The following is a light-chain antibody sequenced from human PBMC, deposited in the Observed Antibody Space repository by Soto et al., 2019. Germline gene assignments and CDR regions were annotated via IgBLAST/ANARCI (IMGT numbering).Light chain of an antibody. CDR3: QRYNDK. J-gene: IGKJ1*01. V-gene: IGKV1-13*02. Sequence: AIQITHSPPSLSASLGYIFTITCRAIQGISQYVAWYQQKPGKAPKLLIYGASTLASGVPSRFSGSGSGTEFTLTISSLQPDDSATYFCQRYNDKFGQGTKVDIK. CDR2: GAS. CDR1: QGISQY.